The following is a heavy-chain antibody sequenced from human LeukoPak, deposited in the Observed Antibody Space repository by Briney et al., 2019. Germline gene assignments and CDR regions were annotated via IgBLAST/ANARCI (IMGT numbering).Heavy chain of an antibody. J-gene: IGHJ4*02. V-gene: IGHV1-46*03. CDR1: GYTFTTYY. CDR2: INPSGGST. CDR3: ARDGSVLGGAFDY. Sequence: ASVKVSCKASGYTFTTYYMHWVRQAPGQGLEWMGIINPSGGSTSYAQKFQGRVTMIRDTSTSTVYMELSSLRSEDTAVYYCARDGSVLGGAFDYWGQGTLVTVSS. D-gene: IGHD1-26*01.